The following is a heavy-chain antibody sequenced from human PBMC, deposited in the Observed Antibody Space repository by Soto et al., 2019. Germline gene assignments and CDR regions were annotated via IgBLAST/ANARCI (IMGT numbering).Heavy chain of an antibody. CDR3: ARDKEQYYYDMDV. CDR2: MYHSGST. V-gene: IGHV4-30-2*01. CDR1: GGSISSGGYS. Sequence: PSEPLSLTCAVSGGSISSGGYSWSWIRQPPGKGLEWIGYMYHSGSTYYNPSLKSRVTISIDRSKNQFSLKLSSVTAADTAVSYCARDKEQYYYDMDVWGQGNTVTVSS. D-gene: IGHD1-1*01. J-gene: IGHJ6*02.